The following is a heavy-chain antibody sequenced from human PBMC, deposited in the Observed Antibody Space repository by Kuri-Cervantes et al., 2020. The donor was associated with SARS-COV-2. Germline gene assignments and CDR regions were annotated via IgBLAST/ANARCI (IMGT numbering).Heavy chain of an antibody. CDR3: ARPRGGNAHYFDY. CDR1: GYSISSGYY. Sequence: SQTLSLTCAVSGYSISSGYYWGWIRQPPGKGLEWIGSIYHSGSTYYNPSLKSRVTISVDTSKNQFSLKLSSVTAADTAVYYCARPRGGNAHYFDYWGQGTLVTVSS. J-gene: IGHJ4*02. D-gene: IGHD2-15*01. V-gene: IGHV4-38-2*01. CDR2: IYHSGST.